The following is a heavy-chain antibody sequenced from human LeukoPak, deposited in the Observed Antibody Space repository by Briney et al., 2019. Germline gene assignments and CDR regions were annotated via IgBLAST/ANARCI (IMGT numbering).Heavy chain of an antibody. J-gene: IGHJ3*02. CDR1: GGTFSNYA. D-gene: IGHD2-15*01. CDR3: ARPRGCSGGSCYRAFDI. Sequence: ASVKVSCKASGGTFSNYAIGWVRQAPGQGLEWVGGINPNSGGTNYAQKFQGRVTMTRDTSISTAYMELSRLRSDDTAVYYCARPRGCSGGSCYRAFDIWGQGTMVTVSS. CDR2: INPNSGGT. V-gene: IGHV1-2*02.